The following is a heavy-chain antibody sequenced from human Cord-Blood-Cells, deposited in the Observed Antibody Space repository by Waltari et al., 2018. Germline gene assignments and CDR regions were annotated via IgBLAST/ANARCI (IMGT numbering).Heavy chain of an antibody. J-gene: IGHJ4*02. Sequence: QVQLQQWGAGLLKPSETLSLTCAVYGGSFSGYYWSWIRQPPGNGLEWIGEINHSGSTNYNPSCKSRVTISGDTSKNQFSLKLSSVTAADTAVYYGARGWVGDSMLSHYFDYWGQGTLVTVSS. V-gene: IGHV4-34*01. D-gene: IGHD2-8*01. CDR2: INHSGST. CDR1: GGSFSGYY. CDR3: ARGWVGDSMLSHYFDY.